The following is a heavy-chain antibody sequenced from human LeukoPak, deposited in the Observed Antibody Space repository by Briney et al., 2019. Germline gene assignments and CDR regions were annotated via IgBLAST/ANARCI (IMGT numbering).Heavy chain of an antibody. Sequence: GGSLRLSCAASGFTFSSYAMSWVRQAPGKGLEWVSAISGSGGSTYYADSVKGRFTTSRDNSKNTLYLQMNSLRAEDTAVYYCARSVAATPYYYYGMDVWGQGTTVTVSS. CDR3: ARSVAATPYYYYGMDV. J-gene: IGHJ6*02. CDR2: ISGSGGST. V-gene: IGHV3-23*01. D-gene: IGHD2-15*01. CDR1: GFTFSSYA.